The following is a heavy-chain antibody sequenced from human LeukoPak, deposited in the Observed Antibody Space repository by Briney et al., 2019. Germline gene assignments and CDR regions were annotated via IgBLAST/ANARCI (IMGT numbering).Heavy chain of an antibody. CDR2: IWYDGSNK. CDR3: ARGPPYCSSTSCYLED. J-gene: IGHJ4*02. Sequence: GRSLRLSCAASGFTFSSYGMHWVRQAPGKGLEWVAVIWYDGSNKYYADSVKGRFTISRDNSKNTLYLQMNSLRAEDTAVYYCARGPPYCSSTSCYLEDWGQGTLVTVSS. CDR1: GFTFSSYG. V-gene: IGHV3-33*01. D-gene: IGHD2-2*01.